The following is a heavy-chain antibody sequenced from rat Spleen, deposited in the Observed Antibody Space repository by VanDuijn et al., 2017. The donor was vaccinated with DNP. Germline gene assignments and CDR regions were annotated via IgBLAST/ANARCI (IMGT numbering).Heavy chain of an antibody. CDR2: ITSSGGNT. Sequence: EVQLVESGGGLVQPGRSLKLSCAASGFTFSDYAMAWVRQAPRKGLEWVASITSSGGNTYYRDSVKGRFTISRDNAKSTLYLQMDSLRSEDTATYYCTRGGTYYFDYWGQGVMVTVSS. D-gene: IGHD1-9*01. CDR3: TRGGTYYFDY. CDR1: GFTFSDYA. V-gene: IGHV5-25*01. J-gene: IGHJ2*01.